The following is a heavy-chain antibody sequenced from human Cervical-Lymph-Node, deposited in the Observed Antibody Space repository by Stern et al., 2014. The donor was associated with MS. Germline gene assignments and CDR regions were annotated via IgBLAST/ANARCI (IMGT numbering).Heavy chain of an antibody. J-gene: IGHJ6*02. D-gene: IGHD1-26*01. CDR2: ISWNSGNI. CDR3: AKDRDSGSYNYYYGMDV. CDR1: GFSFADYA. V-gene: IGHV3-9*01. Sequence: QLVESGGGLVQPGRSLRLSCAASGFSFADYAMHWVRQSPGKGLEWVSGISWNSGNIGYADSVKGRFTISRDNAKNSLYLQMNSLRPEDTALYFCAKDRDSGSYNYYYGMDVWGQGTPVTVSS.